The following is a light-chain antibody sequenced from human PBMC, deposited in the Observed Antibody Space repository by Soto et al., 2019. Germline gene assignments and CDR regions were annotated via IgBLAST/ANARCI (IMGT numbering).Light chain of an antibody. CDR2: DAS. V-gene: IGKV3D-15*01. CDR3: QQYNSYPWT. J-gene: IGKJ1*01. CDR1: QNIGTS. Sequence: EIVMTQSPATLAVSPGGRATLSCRAGQNIGTSLVWSQQKPGQSPRLLIYDASHRATGVPARFSGSGSGTEFTLTISSLQPDDFATYYCQQYNSYPWTFGQGTKVDIK.